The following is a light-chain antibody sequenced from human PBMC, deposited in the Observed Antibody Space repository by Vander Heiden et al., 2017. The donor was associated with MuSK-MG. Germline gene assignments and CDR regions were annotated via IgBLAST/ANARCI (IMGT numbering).Light chain of an antibody. V-gene: IGKV3-20*01. CDR3: QQYGSSGHTWT. Sequence: EIVLTQSPGTLSLSPGERATLSCRASQSVSSSYLAWYQQKPGQAPRLLIYGASSRATGIPDRFSGSGSGTDFTLTISRLEPEDFAVYYCQQYGSSGHTWTFGQGTKVEIK. CDR2: GAS. J-gene: IGKJ1*01. CDR1: QSVSSSY.